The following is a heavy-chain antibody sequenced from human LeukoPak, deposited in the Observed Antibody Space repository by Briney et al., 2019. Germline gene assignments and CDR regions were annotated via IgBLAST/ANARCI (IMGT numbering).Heavy chain of an antibody. V-gene: IGHV4-34*01. CDR2: INHSGSA. CDR1: AGSFSGYR. Sequence: PSETLSLTCGVYAGSFSGYRWTWIRLRPGKGLEWIGDINHSGSAHYNPSLKSRGTISVDTSNNPFSLNLHSVTAADTAVYYCARGFPSSSRWFDPWGQGTLVPVSS. D-gene: IGHD6-6*01. CDR3: ARGFPSSSRWFDP. J-gene: IGHJ5*02.